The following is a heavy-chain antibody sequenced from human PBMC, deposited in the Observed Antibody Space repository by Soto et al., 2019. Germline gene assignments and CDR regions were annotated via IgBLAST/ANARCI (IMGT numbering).Heavy chain of an antibody. Sequence: GASVKVSCKASGYTFTDYAVHWVRQAPGQSLQWMGWINTGTGDRKYSQKFQGRVTLTSETSATTAYMELSSLRSEDTAAYYCARVPRGTYYNVDWFDPWGQGTLVTVSS. CDR1: GYTFTDYA. CDR3: ARVPRGTYYNVDWFDP. D-gene: IGHD3-10*01. V-gene: IGHV1-3*04. J-gene: IGHJ5*02. CDR2: INTGTGDR.